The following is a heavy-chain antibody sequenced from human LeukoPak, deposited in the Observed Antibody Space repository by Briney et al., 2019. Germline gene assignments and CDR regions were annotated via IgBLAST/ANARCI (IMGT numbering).Heavy chain of an antibody. CDR2: VDPEDGET. J-gene: IGHJ4*02. Sequence: ASVKVSCKVSGYTFSDYYMHWVQQAPGKGLEWMGLVDPEDGETIYAEKFQGRVTITEDTSTDTAYMELSSLRSEDTAVYYCATFGGDSSSSPLHYFDYWGQGTLVTVSS. CDR1: GYTFSDYY. V-gene: IGHV1-69-2*01. D-gene: IGHD6-6*01. CDR3: ATFGGDSSSSPLHYFDY.